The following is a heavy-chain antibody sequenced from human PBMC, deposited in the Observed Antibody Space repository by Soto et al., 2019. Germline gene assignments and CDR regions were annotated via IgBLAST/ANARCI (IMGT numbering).Heavy chain of an antibody. Sequence: PSETLSLTCTVSGGSISSYYWTWIRLPPGKGLEWIGYIYHSGSTYYNPSLKSRVTISVDRSKNQFSLKLSSVTAADTAVYYCARARFYCSGGSCYADAFDIWGQGTMVTVSS. CDR3: ARARFYCSGGSCYADAFDI. J-gene: IGHJ3*02. D-gene: IGHD2-15*01. CDR2: IYHSGST. CDR1: GGSISSYY. V-gene: IGHV4-59*12.